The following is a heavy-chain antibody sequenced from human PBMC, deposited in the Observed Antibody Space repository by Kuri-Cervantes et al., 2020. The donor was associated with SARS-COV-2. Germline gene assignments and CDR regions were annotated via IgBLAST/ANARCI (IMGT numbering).Heavy chain of an antibody. CDR1: GFTLNDYG. CDR3: TKVFGVGSNINYFDS. J-gene: IGHJ4*02. V-gene: IGHV3-43D*03. D-gene: IGHD3-10*02. Sequence: GGSLRLSCATSGFTLNDYGMYWVRQAPGKGLEWVSCITWDGYNTFYADSVKGRFTMSRDSSKNSLYLQMNSLRVEDTARYYCTKVFGVGSNINYFDSWGQGTVVTVSS. CDR2: ITWDGYNT.